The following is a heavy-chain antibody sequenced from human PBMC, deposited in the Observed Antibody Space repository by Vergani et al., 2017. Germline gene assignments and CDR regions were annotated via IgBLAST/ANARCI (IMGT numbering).Heavy chain of an antibody. Sequence: QVQLQESGPGLVKPSETLSLTCTVSGGSVSSGSYYWSWLRQPPGKGLEGIGYNDYSGSTNYNPSLKSRVTISVDTSKNQFSLKLSSVTAADTAVYYCARDSNYDFWSGYPVGAVDIWGQGTMVTVSS. CDR3: ARDSNYDFWSGYPVGAVDI. J-gene: IGHJ3*02. CDR2: NDYSGST. D-gene: IGHD3-3*01. CDR1: GGSVSSGSYY. V-gene: IGHV4-61*01.